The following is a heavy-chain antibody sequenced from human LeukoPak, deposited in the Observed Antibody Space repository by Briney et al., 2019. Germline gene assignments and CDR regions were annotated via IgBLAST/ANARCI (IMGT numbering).Heavy chain of an antibody. CDR2: INPNSGGT. V-gene: IGHV1-2*02. J-gene: IGHJ5*02. CDR1: GYTFTGYY. Sequence: ASVKVSCKASGYTFTGYYMHWVRQAPGQGLEWMGWINPNSGGTNYAQKFQGRVTVTRDTAISTAYMELSRLRSDDTAVYYCARVTRGATVTTPNEWFDPWGQGTLVTVSS. CDR3: ARVTRGATVTTPNEWFDP. D-gene: IGHD4-17*01.